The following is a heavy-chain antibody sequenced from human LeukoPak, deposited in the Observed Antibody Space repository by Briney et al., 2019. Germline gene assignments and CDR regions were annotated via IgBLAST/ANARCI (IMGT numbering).Heavy chain of an antibody. D-gene: IGHD3-3*01. J-gene: IGHJ6*02. Sequence: PGGSLRLSCAASGFTFSDDYMSWIRQAPGKGLEWVSYISSSGSTIYYADSVKGRFTISRDNAKNSLYLQMNSLGAEDTAVYYCARSYDFWSGYYHMDVWGQGTTVTVSS. CDR1: GFTFSDDY. CDR3: ARSYDFWSGYYHMDV. CDR2: ISSSGSTI. V-gene: IGHV3-11*01.